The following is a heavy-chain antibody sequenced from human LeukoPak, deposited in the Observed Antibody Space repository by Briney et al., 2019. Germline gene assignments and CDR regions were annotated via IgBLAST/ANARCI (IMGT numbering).Heavy chain of an antibody. V-gene: IGHV1-2*02. D-gene: IGHD2-2*01. CDR2: INPNSGGT. J-gene: IGHJ1*01. CDR3: ARDNPGGYCSSTSRYSEYFQH. CDR1: GYTFTGYY. Sequence: ASVKVSCKASGYTFTGYYMHWVRQAPGQGLEWMGWINPNSGGTNYAQKFQGRVTMTRDTSISTAYMELSRLRSDDTAVYYCARDNPGGYCSSTSRYSEYFQHWGQGTLVTVSS.